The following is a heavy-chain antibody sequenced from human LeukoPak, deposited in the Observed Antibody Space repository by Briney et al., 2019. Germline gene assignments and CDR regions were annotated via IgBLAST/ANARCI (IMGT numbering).Heavy chain of an antibody. V-gene: IGHV3-48*03. Sequence: GGSLRLSCAASGFTFSSYEMNWVRQAPGKGLEWVSYISSSGSTIYYADSVKGRFTISRDNAKNSLYLQMNSLRAEDTAVYYCARSTTYYYDSSGGTDYFDYWGQGTLVTVSS. CDR1: GFTFSSYE. CDR3: ARSTTYYYDSSGGTDYFDY. J-gene: IGHJ4*02. D-gene: IGHD3-22*01. CDR2: ISSSGSTI.